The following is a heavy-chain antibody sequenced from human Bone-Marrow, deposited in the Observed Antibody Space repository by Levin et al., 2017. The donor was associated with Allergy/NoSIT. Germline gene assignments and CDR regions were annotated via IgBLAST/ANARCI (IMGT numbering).Heavy chain of an antibody. CDR1: GFSFSDSW. Sequence: LSLTCAASGFSFSDSWMYWIRQAPGKGPEWVSRISSDGSSTRYADSVRGRFTISRDNAKNMLYLQMNSLRAEDTAVYYCVRDPYSTSSIVQRGFWFDPWGQGTLVTVSS. J-gene: IGHJ5*02. CDR2: ISSDGSST. CDR3: VRDPYSTSSIVQRGFWFDP. V-gene: IGHV3-74*01. D-gene: IGHD6-6*01.